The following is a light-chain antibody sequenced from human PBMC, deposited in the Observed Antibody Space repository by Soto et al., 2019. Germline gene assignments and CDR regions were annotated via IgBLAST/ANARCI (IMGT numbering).Light chain of an antibody. CDR1: QSISSW. Sequence: DIQMTPSPSTLSASVGDRVPITFRASQSISSWLAWYQQKPGKAPKLLIYDASSLESGVPSRFSGSGSGTEFTLTISSLQPDDFATYYCQQYNSYSWTFGQGTKVDIK. J-gene: IGKJ1*01. CDR3: QQYNSYSWT. V-gene: IGKV1-5*01. CDR2: DAS.